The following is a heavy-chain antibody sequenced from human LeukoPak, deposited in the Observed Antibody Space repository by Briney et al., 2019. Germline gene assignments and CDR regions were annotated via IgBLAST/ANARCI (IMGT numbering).Heavy chain of an antibody. V-gene: IGHV4-38-2*02. CDR3: ARHGSGSDDAFDI. D-gene: IGHD3-10*01. Sequence: PSETLSLTCTVSGYSISSGYYWGWIRQPPGKGLEWIGSIYHSGSTYYNPSPKSRVTISVDTSKNQFSLKLSSVTAADTAVYYCARHGSGSDDAFDIWGQGTMVTVSS. CDR1: GYSISSGYY. J-gene: IGHJ3*02. CDR2: IYHSGST.